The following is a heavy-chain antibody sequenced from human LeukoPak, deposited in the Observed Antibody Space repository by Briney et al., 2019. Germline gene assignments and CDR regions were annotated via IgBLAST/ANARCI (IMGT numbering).Heavy chain of an antibody. CDR2: ISAYNGNT. J-gene: IGHJ6*02. Sequence: ASVKVSCKASGYTFTSYGISWVRQAPGQGLEWMGWISAYNGNTNYAQKLQGRVTMTTDTSTSTAYMELRSLRSDDSAVYYCARPSSTSSARHYYYYGMDVWGQGTTVTVSS. V-gene: IGHV1-18*01. CDR1: GYTFTSYG. CDR3: ARPSSTSSARHYYYYGMDV. D-gene: IGHD2-2*01.